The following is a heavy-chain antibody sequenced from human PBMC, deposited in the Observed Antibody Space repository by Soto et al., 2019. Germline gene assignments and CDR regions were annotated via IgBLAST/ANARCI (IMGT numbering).Heavy chain of an antibody. V-gene: IGHV3-23*01. D-gene: IGHD3-22*01. J-gene: IGHJ4*02. CDR1: GFTFSSYA. Sequence: GGSLRLSCAASGFTFSSYAMSWVRQAPGKGLEWVSAISGSGGSTYYADSVKGRFTISRDNSKNTLYLQMNSLRAEDTAVYYCAKDQGTYYYDSSGYPTPYYFDYWGQGTLVTVSS. CDR2: ISGSGGST. CDR3: AKDQGTYYYDSSGYPTPYYFDY.